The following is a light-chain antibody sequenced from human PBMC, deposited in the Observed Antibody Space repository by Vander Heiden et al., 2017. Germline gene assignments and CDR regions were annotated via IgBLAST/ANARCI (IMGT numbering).Light chain of an antibody. CDR2: ENN. CDR1: SSNIGNNY. J-gene: IGLJ3*02. Sequence: QSVLTQPPTVSAAPGQKATISCPGNSSNIGNNYVSWYQQLPGTAPKLLIYENNKRPSGIPDRFSGSKSGTSATLGITGLQTGDEADYYCGTWDSSLSAGKVFGGGTKLTVL. V-gene: IGLV1-51*02. CDR3: GTWDSSLSAGKV.